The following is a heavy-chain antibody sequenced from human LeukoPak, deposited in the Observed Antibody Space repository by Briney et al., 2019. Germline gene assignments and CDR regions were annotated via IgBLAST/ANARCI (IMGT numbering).Heavy chain of an antibody. CDR3: ANTNWSSYWYFDL. J-gene: IGHJ2*01. V-gene: IGHV3-23*01. CDR2: ISGSGGST. Sequence: GGSLRLSCAASGFTFSSYAMSWVCQAPGKGLEWVSAISGSGGSTYYADCVKGRFTISRDNSKNTLYLQMNSLRAEDTAVYYCANTNWSSYWYFDLWGRGTLVTVSS. D-gene: IGHD1-20*01. CDR1: GFTFSSYA.